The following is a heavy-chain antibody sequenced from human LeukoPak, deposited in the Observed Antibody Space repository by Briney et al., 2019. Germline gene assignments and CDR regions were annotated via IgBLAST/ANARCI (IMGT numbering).Heavy chain of an antibody. J-gene: IGHJ2*01. Sequence: ASETLSLTCTVSGGSISSYYWSWIRQPPGKGLEWIGYTYYSGSTNYNPSLKSRVTISVDTSKNQFSLKLSSVTAADTAVYYCARQAGSGPIQPPQAWYFDLWGRGTLVTVSS. D-gene: IGHD5-18*01. CDR2: TYYSGST. CDR1: GGSISSYY. V-gene: IGHV4-59*08. CDR3: ARQAGSGPIQPPQAWYFDL.